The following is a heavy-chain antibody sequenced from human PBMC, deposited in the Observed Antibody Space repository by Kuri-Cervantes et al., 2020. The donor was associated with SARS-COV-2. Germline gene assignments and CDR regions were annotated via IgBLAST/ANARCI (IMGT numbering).Heavy chain of an antibody. CDR3: ARHGAVRTQFDPFDI. V-gene: IGHV5-51*01. CDR1: GYSFTKHW. J-gene: IGHJ3*02. D-gene: IGHD3-16*01. Sequence: KVSCKGSGYSFTKHWIGWVRQMPGKGLEWMGIIWPGDSNIRDTPSFQDQVTISVDTSISTAYLQWSSLKAPDTAMYYCARHGAVRTQFDPFDIWGQGTMVTVSS. CDR2: IWPGDSNI.